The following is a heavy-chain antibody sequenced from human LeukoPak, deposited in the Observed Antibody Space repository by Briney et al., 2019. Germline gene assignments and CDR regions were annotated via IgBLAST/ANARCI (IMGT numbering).Heavy chain of an antibody. CDR2: INHSGST. CDR1: GGSFSGYC. V-gene: IGHV4-34*01. CDR3: ARGATYYYDSSGYYYALYYYYYMDV. D-gene: IGHD3-22*01. J-gene: IGHJ6*03. Sequence: PSETLSLTCAVYGGSFSGYCWSWIRQPPGKGLEWIGEINHSGSTNYNPSLKSRVTISVDTSKNQFSLKLSSVTAADTAVYYCARGATYYYDSSGYYYALYYYYYMDVWGKGTTVTVSS.